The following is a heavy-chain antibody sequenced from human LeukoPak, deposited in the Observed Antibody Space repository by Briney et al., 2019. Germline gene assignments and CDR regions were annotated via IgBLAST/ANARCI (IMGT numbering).Heavy chain of an antibody. V-gene: IGHV4-39*07. Sequence: NPSETLSLTCTVSGGSISSSSYYWGWIRQPPGKGLEWIGSIYYSGSTYYNPSLKSRVTISVDTSKNQFSLKLSSVTAADTAVYYCARTSYDSSGYPDYWGQGTLVTVSS. CDR3: ARTSYDSSGYPDY. CDR1: GGSISSSSYY. D-gene: IGHD3-22*01. J-gene: IGHJ4*02. CDR2: IYYSGST.